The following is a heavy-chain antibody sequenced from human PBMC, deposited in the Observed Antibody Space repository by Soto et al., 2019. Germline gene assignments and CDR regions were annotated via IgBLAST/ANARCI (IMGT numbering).Heavy chain of an antibody. CDR1: YFTFSNAW. CDR3: TTDPVTMIVVVPSSG. V-gene: IGHV3-15*07. CDR2: IKSKTDGGTT. J-gene: IGHJ4*02. Sequence: PLRHSCTASYFTFSNAWMNWVLQNPFKLLEWVGRIKSKTDGGTTDYAAPVKGRFTISRDDSKNTLYLQMNSLKTEDTAVYYCTTDPVTMIVVVPSSGWGQGTLVTVSS. D-gene: IGHD3-22*01.